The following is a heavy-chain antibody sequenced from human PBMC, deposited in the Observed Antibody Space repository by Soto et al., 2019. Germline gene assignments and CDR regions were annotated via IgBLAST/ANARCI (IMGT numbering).Heavy chain of an antibody. CDR2: INHSGST. CDR3: ARGLWGGGYSSSSFDY. D-gene: IGHD6-6*01. J-gene: IGHJ4*02. V-gene: IGHV4-34*01. CDR1: GGSFSGYY. Sequence: QVQLQQWGAGLLKPSETLSLTCAVYGGSFSGYYWSWIRQPPGKGLEWIGEINHSGSTNYNPSLKSRVTISVDTSKNQFSLKLSSVTAADTAVYYCARGLWGGGYSSSSFDYWGQGTLVTVSS.